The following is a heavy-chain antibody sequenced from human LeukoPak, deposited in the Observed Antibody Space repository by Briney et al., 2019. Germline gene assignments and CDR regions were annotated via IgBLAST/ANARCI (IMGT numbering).Heavy chain of an antibody. CDR3: ATGGSNWNYQYYFKY. D-gene: IGHD1-7*01. CDR1: GYTFTNYG. CDR2: ISPYNGKT. J-gene: IGHJ4*02. V-gene: IGHV1-18*01. Sequence: GASVKVSCKTSGYTFTNYGINWVRQAPGQGLERMGWISPYNGKTEFAQKFQGRVTMTTDTSTTTVYMELRSLRSDDTAVYYCATGGSNWNYQYYFKYWGQGTLVTVSS.